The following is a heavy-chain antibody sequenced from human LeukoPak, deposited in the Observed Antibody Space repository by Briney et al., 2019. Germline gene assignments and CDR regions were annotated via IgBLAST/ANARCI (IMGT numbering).Heavy chain of an antibody. J-gene: IGHJ3*02. V-gene: IGHV4-59*01. CDR2: IYYSGST. D-gene: IGHD3-3*01. CDR3: ARFLEWTHHAFDI. CDR1: GGSISSYY. Sequence: SETLSLTCTVSGGSISSYYWSWIRQPPGKGLEWIGYIYYSGSTNYNPSLKSRVTISVDTSKNQFSLKLSSVTAADTAVYYCARFLEWTHHAFDIWGQGTMVTVSS.